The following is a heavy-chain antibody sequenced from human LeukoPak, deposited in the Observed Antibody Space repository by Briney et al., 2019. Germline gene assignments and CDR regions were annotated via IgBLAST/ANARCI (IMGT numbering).Heavy chain of an antibody. V-gene: IGHV1-8*02. Sequence: ASVKVSCKASGYSFTDYYIHWVRQAPGQGLEWVGWINPNRGNAGYAQKLQGRVTLTRDTSIRTFYMELSSLRSEDTAVYYCARVDGSGNYVIDYWGQGTLVTVSS. CDR1: GYSFTDYY. CDR2: INPNRGNA. CDR3: ARVDGSGNYVIDY. J-gene: IGHJ4*02. D-gene: IGHD3-10*01.